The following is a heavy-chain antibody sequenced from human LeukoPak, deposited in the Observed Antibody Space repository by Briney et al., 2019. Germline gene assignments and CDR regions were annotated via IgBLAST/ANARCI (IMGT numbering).Heavy chain of an antibody. Sequence: RGESLKISCKGSGYSFTRYWISWVRQMPGKGLEWMGAIDPADSYATYSPSFQGHVTISADKSINPAYIHWNSLKTSDTAIFYCAVGFFGGDAFWGQGTLISVSS. D-gene: IGHD2-21*02. CDR1: GYSFTRYW. CDR3: AVGFFGGDAF. V-gene: IGHV5-10-1*01. CDR2: IDPADSYA. J-gene: IGHJ4*02.